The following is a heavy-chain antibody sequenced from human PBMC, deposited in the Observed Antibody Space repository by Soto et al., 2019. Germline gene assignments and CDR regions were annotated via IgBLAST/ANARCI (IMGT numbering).Heavy chain of an antibody. CDR2: ISAYNGNT. CDR1: GYTFTSYG. Sequence: QVQLVQSGAEVKKPGASVKVSCKASGYTFTSYGISWVRQAPGQGLEWMGWISAYNGNTNYAQKLQGRVTMTTDTSTSTAYMELRSLRSDDTAVCYCARIGSSGYYYETGAFDIWGQGTMVTVSS. CDR3: ARIGSSGYYYETGAFDI. V-gene: IGHV1-18*01. J-gene: IGHJ3*02. D-gene: IGHD3-22*01.